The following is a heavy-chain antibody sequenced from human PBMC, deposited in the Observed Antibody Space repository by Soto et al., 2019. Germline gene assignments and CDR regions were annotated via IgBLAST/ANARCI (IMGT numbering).Heavy chain of an antibody. D-gene: IGHD6-19*01. J-gene: IGHJ5*02. CDR2: IYPGDSDT. V-gene: IGHV5-51*01. Sequence: GESLKISCKGSGYSFTSYWIGGVRQMPGKGLEWMGIIYPGDSDTRYSPSFQGQVTISADKSISTAYLQWGSLKASDTAMYYCARQVVAGDNWFDPWGQGTLVTVSS. CDR3: ARQVVAGDNWFDP. CDR1: GYSFTSYW.